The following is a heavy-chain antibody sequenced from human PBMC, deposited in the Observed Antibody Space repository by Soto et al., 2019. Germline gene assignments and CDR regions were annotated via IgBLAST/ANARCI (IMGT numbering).Heavy chain of an antibody. J-gene: IGHJ6*02. Sequence: SGPTLVNPTQTLTLTCTFSGFSLSTSGVGVGWIRQPPGKALAWLALIYWDDDKRYSPSLKSRLTITKDTSKNQVVLTMTNMDPVDTATYYCAHSHQGEDYDFWYGMDVWGQGTTVTVSS. CDR1: GFSLSTSGVG. V-gene: IGHV2-5*02. D-gene: IGHD3-3*01. CDR2: IYWDDDK. CDR3: AHSHQGEDYDFWYGMDV.